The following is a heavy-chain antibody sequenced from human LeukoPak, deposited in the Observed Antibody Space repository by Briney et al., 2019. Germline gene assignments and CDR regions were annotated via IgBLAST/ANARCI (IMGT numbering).Heavy chain of an antibody. D-gene: IGHD4-17*01. CDR2: INPNSGGT. Sequence: ASVKVSRKASGYTFTGYYMHWVRQAPGQGLEWMGWINPNSGGTNYAQKFQGWVTMTRDTSISTAYMELSRLRSDDTAVYYCARAGTVTTKDAFDIWGQGTMVTVSS. CDR1: GYTFTGYY. V-gene: IGHV1-2*04. CDR3: ARAGTVTTKDAFDI. J-gene: IGHJ3*02.